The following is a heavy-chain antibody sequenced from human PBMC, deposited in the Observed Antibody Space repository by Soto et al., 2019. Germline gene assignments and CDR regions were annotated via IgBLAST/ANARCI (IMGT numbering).Heavy chain of an antibody. CDR2: INTYTGRT. V-gene: IGHV1-18*04. CDR3: ARFRDQPYSSPWDY. CDR1: GYTFTSFA. J-gene: IGHJ4*01. Sequence: ASVKVSCKASGYTFTSFAISWVRQAPGQGLEWMGWINTYTGRTNYAQTFQGRVTMTTDTSTSTAYMELGSLTSDDTAVYFCARFRDQPYSSPWDYWG. D-gene: IGHD6-13*01.